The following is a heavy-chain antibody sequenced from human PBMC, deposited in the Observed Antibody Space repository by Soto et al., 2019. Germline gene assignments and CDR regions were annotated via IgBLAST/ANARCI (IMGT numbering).Heavy chain of an antibody. CDR2: IYADGTT. V-gene: IGHV3-53*04. D-gene: IGHD4-17*01. CDR1: GFSVSNNY. CDR3: ARGGGPFINSVTNPFDY. Sequence: PGGSLRLSCVVSGFSVSNNYMSWVRQAPGMRLDWVSVIYADGTTYYVDSVKGRFTISRHNSRNTLYLQMDSLRTEDTAVYYCARGGGPFINSVTNPFDYWGQGTLVTSPQ. J-gene: IGHJ4*02.